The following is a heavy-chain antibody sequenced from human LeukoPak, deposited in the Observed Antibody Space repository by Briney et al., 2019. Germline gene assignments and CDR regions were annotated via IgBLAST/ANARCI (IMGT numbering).Heavy chain of an antibody. D-gene: IGHD6-19*01. CDR1: GFTFSSYA. Sequence: GGSLRLSCAASGFTFSSYAMGWVRQAPGKGLEWVSNISATGGDTYDAGAVKGRFTISRDNSRNTLYLQMNSLRAEDTALYYCTTWARGSGWFDPYWGQGTLVTVSS. CDR2: ISATGGDT. CDR3: TTWARGSGWFDPY. V-gene: IGHV3-23*01. J-gene: IGHJ4*02.